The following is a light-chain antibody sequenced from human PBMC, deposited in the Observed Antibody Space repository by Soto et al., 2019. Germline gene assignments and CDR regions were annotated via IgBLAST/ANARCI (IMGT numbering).Light chain of an antibody. J-gene: IGKJ3*01. V-gene: IGKV4-1*01. Sequence: DIVMTQSPDSLAVSLGERATINCKSSQSVLYSSNNEHYLAWYQQKPGQPPKLLIYWASSRESGVPDRFSGSGSGTDFTLTISSLPAEDVAVYYCQQYYITPFTFGPGTKVDIK. CDR3: QQYYITPFT. CDR1: QSVLYSSNNEHY. CDR2: WAS.